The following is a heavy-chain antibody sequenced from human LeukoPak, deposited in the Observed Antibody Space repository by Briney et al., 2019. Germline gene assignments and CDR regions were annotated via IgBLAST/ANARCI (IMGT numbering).Heavy chain of an antibody. D-gene: IGHD4-17*01. CDR3: AKTYGHFDD. J-gene: IGHJ4*02. V-gene: IGHV3-21*01. CDR1: GFTVTSYT. CDR2: ITSGSSYI. Sequence: GGSLRLSCAASGFTVTSYTMNWVCQAQGKGLEWVSSITSGSSYIYYADSVKGRFTISRDNAKNSLYLQMTSLRVEDTAVYYCAKTYGHFDDWGQGPLVTVSS.